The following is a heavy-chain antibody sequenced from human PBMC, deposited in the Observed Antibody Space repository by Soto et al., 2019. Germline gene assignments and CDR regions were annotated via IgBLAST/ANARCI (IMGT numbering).Heavy chain of an antibody. CDR2: IYPGDSDT. V-gene: IGHV5-51*01. Sequence: GESLKISCKGSGYSFTSYLIGWVRQMPGKGLEWMGIIYPGDSDTRYSPSFQGLVTFSADKSISTAYLQWSSLKASDTAMYYCARHDVGGWSHFDFWGQGTLVTVSS. D-gene: IGHD6-19*01. CDR3: ARHDVGGWSHFDF. J-gene: IGHJ4*02. CDR1: GYSFTSYL.